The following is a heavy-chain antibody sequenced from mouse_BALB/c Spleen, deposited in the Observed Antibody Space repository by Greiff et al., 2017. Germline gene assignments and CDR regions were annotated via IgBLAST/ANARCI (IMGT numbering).Heavy chain of an antibody. V-gene: IGHV2-2*02. D-gene: IGHD1-1*01. Sequence: QVQLKESGPGLVQPSQSLSITCTVSGFSLTSYGVHWVRQSPGKGLEWLGVIWSGGSTDYNAAFISRLSISKDNSKSQVFFKMNSLQANDTAIYYWARNSYYGSSYVGFDYWGQGTTLTVSS. CDR2: IWSGGST. CDR3: ARNSYYGSSYVGFDY. J-gene: IGHJ2*01. CDR1: GFSLTSYG.